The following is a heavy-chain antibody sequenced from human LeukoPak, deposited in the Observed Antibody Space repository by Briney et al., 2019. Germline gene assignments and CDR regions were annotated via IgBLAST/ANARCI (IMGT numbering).Heavy chain of an antibody. CDR1: GYTFTSYY. V-gene: IGHV1-69*06. D-gene: IGHD2-15*01. CDR3: ASGYCSGGSCYSVFDY. CDR2: IIPIFGTA. Sequence: ASVKVSCKASGYTFTSYYMHWVRQAPGQGLEWMGGIIPIFGTANYAQKFQGRVTITADKSTSTAYMELSSLRSEDTAVYYCASGYCSGGSCYSVFDYWGQGTLVTVSS. J-gene: IGHJ4*02.